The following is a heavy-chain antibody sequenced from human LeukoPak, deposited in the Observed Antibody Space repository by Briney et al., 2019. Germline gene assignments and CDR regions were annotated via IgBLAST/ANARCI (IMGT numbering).Heavy chain of an antibody. CDR1: GYTFTGYY. D-gene: IGHD5-24*01. CDR2: INPNSDGT. V-gene: IGHV1-2*02. Sequence: GASVKVSCKASGYTFTGYYIHWVRQAPGQGLEWMGWINPNSDGTNYAQKFQGRVTMTRDTSISTAHMELSRLISDDTAVYYCARDRRRDGYNSFDYWAQGTLVTVSS. CDR3: ARDRRRDGYNSFDY. J-gene: IGHJ4*02.